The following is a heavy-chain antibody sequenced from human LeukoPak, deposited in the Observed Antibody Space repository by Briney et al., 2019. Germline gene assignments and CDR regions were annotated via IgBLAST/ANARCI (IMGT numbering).Heavy chain of an antibody. J-gene: IGHJ6*02. CDR3: ASSPITIFGVVIAYYYGMDV. CDR2: INPNSGGT. CDR1: GYTFTGYY. V-gene: IGHV1-2*02. Sequence: ASVKVSCKASGYTFTGYYMHWVRQAPGQGLEWMGWINPNSGGTNYAQKFQGRVTMTRDTSISTAYMELSRLRFDDTAVYYCASSPITIFGVVIAYYYGMDVWGQGTTVTVSS. D-gene: IGHD3-3*01.